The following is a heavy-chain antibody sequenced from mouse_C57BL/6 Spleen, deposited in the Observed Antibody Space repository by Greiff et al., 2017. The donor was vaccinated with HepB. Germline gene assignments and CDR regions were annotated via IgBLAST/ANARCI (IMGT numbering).Heavy chain of an antibody. CDR3: ARYGGWLLLFDY. Sequence: DVMLVESGGGLVQPGGSLSLSCAASGFTFTDYYMSWVRQPPGKALEWLGFIRNKANGYTTEYSASVKGRFTISRDNSQSILYLQMNALRAEDSATYYCARYGGWLLLFDYWGQGTTLTVSS. CDR2: IRNKANGYTT. J-gene: IGHJ2*01. D-gene: IGHD2-3*01. V-gene: IGHV7-3*01. CDR1: GFTFTDYY.